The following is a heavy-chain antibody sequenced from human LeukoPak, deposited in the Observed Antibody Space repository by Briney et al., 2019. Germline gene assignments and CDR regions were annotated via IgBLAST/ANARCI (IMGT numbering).Heavy chain of an antibody. V-gene: IGHV3-23*01. CDR3: AKDLNFWSGYYTPFDY. Sequence: PGGSLRLSCAASGFTFSSYAMSWVRQAPGKGLEWVSAISGSGGSTYYADSVKGRFTISRDNSKNTLFLQMNSLRAEDTAVYYCAKDLNFWSGYYTPFDYWGQGTLVTVSS. J-gene: IGHJ4*02. CDR1: GFTFSSYA. CDR2: ISGSGGST. D-gene: IGHD3-3*01.